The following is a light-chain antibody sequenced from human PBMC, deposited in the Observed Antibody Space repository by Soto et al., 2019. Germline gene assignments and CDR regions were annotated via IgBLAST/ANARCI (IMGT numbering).Light chain of an antibody. V-gene: IGLV2-14*01. J-gene: IGLJ3*02. Sequence: QSALTQPASVSGSPGQSITISCTGTSNDVGDYNYFSWYQLHPGKAPKLMIYDVSSRPSGVSDRFSGSKFGNTASLTVSGLQAEDEADYYCSSYTSSNSVVFGGGTKLTVL. CDR3: SSYTSSNSVV. CDR1: SNDVGDYNY. CDR2: DVS.